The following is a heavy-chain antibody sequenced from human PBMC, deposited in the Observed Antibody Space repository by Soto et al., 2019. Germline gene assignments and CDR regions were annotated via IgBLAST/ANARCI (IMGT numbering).Heavy chain of an antibody. Sequence: TGGSLRLSCAASGFTFSSYAMSWVRQAPGKGLEWVSAISGSGGSTYYADSVKGRFTISRDNSKNTLYPQMNSLRAEDTAVYYCAKSYRVAGKQDHAFDIWGQGTLVTVSS. CDR3: AKSYRVAGKQDHAFDI. CDR2: ISGSGGST. CDR1: GFTFSSYA. J-gene: IGHJ3*02. D-gene: IGHD6-19*01. V-gene: IGHV3-23*01.